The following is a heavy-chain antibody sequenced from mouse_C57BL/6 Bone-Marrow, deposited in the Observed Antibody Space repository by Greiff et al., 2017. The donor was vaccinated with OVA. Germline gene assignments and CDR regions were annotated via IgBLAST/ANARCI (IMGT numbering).Heavy chain of an antibody. V-gene: IGHV1-80*01. CDR3: ARKVYYYYFDY. J-gene: IGHJ2*01. Sequence: QVQLQQSGAELVKPGASVKISCKASGYAFSSYWMNWVKQRPGKGLEWIGQIYPGDGDTNYNGKFKGKATLTADKSSSTAYMQLSSLTSEDSAVYFCARKVYYYYFDYWGQGTTLTVSS. CDR2: IYPGDGDT. D-gene: IGHD1-1*01. CDR1: GYAFSSYW.